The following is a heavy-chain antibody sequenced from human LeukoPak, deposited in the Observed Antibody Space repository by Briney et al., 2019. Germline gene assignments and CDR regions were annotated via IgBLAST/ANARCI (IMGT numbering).Heavy chain of an antibody. Sequence: GGSLRLSCAASGFTFSSYAMSWVRQAPGRGLEWVSAISGSGGSTYYADSVKGRFTISRDNSKNTLYLQMNSLRAADTAVYYCAKDRYGGNSVWFDPWGQGTLVTVSS. J-gene: IGHJ5*02. CDR2: ISGSGGST. V-gene: IGHV3-23*01. D-gene: IGHD4-23*01. CDR1: GFTFSSYA. CDR3: AKDRYGGNSVWFDP.